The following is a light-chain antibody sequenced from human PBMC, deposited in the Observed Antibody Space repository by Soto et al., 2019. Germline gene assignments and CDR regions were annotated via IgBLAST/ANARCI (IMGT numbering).Light chain of an antibody. CDR2: GNS. CDR1: SSNIGAYYD. J-gene: IGLJ1*01. CDR3: QSYDSSLSGYV. Sequence: QSVLTQPPSVSGAPGQRVTISCTGSSSNIGAYYDVHWYQQLPGTAPKLLIYGNSNRPSGVPDRFSGSKSGTSASLAITGLQPEDEADYYCQSYDSSLSGYVFGTGTKLTVL. V-gene: IGLV1-40*01.